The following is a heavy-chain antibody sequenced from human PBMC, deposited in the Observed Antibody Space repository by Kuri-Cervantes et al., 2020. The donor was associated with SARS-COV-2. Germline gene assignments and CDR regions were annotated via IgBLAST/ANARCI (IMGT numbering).Heavy chain of an antibody. V-gene: IGHV3-30*18. Sequence: LSLTCAASGFTFSSYGMHWVRQAPGKGLEWVAVISYDGSNKYYADSVKGRFTISRDNSKNTLYLQMNSLRAEDTAVYYCAKDLYYYDSSGPGTFDIWGQGTMVTVSS. CDR2: ISYDGSNK. D-gene: IGHD3-22*01. CDR1: GFTFSSYG. J-gene: IGHJ3*02. CDR3: AKDLYYYDSSGPGTFDI.